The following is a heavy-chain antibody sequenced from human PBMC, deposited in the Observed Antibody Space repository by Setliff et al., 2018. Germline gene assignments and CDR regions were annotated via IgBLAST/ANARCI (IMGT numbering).Heavy chain of an antibody. J-gene: IGHJ4*02. V-gene: IGHV3-48*03. CDR3: ARMGDYDPYYFDF. D-gene: IGHD4-17*01. Sequence: GGSLRLSCAASGFTFSSYEMNWVRQAPGKGLEWVSYISSSGSTIYYADSVKGRFTISRDNAKKSLYLQMNSLRAEDTAVYYCARMGDYDPYYFDFWGQGTLVT. CDR2: ISSSGSTI. CDR1: GFTFSSYE.